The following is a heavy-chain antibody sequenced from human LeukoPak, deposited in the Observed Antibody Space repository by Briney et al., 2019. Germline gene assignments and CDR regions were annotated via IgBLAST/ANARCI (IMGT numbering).Heavy chain of an antibody. D-gene: IGHD1-26*01. CDR3: ARGQGATVPQVGKNWFDP. CDR2: VNESGGT. V-gene: IGHV4-34*01. Sequence: SKTLSLTCAVYIDSFSNYHWNWIRQTPAKGMEWIGEVNESGGTNISPSLRSRVILSVDTSKNQFSLKLISVTVADTAIYYCARGQGATVPQVGKNWFDPWGQGTRVTVSS. CDR1: IDSFSNYH. J-gene: IGHJ5*02.